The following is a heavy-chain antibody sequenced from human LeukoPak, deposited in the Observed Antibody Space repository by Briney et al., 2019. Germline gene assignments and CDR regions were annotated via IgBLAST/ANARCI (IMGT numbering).Heavy chain of an antibody. Sequence: GGSLRLSCAASGFTFSSYEMNWVRQAPGKGLEWVSSISSSSSYIYYADSVKGRFTISRDNAKNSLYLQMNSLRAEDTAVYYCASGGYCSSTSCYEGRYWGQGTPVTVSS. J-gene: IGHJ4*02. CDR3: ASGGYCSSTSCYEGRY. CDR1: GFTFSSYE. D-gene: IGHD2-2*01. V-gene: IGHV3-21*01. CDR2: ISSSSSYI.